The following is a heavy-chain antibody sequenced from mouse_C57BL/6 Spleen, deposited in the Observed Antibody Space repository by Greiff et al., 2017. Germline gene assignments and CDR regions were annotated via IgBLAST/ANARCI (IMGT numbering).Heavy chain of an antibody. J-gene: IGHJ4*01. CDR2: FDPSDSYT. CDR3: ARGGYDYAMDD. V-gene: IGHV1-69*01. Sequence: QVQLQQPGAELVMPGASVKLSCKASGYTFTSYWMHWVKQRPGQGLEWIGEFDPSDSYTNYNQKFKGKSTLTVDKSSSTAYMQLSSLTSEDSAVYYCARGGYDYAMDDGGKGTSVTVSS. CDR1: GYTFTSYW. D-gene: IGHD2-2*01.